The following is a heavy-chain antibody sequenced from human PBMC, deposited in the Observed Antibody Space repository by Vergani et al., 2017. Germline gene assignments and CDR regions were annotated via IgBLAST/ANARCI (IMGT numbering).Heavy chain of an antibody. V-gene: IGHV3-23*01. Sequence: EVQLLESGGGLVQPGGSLRLSRAASGFTFSSYAMSWVRQAPGKGLEWVSAISGSGGSTYYADSVKGRFPISRDNSKNTLYLQMNSLRAEDTAVYYCASSMVRGIVHYYYGMDVWGQGTTVTVSS. CDR2: ISGSGGST. CDR1: GFTFSSYA. J-gene: IGHJ6*02. D-gene: IGHD3-10*01. CDR3: ASSMVRGIVHYYYGMDV.